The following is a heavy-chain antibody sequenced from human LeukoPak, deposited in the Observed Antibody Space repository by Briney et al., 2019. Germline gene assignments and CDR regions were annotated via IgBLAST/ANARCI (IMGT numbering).Heavy chain of an antibody. J-gene: IGHJ3*01. D-gene: IGHD1-1*01. V-gene: IGHV4-31*03. Sequence: SETLSLTCTVSGDSVSSAGYYWNWIRQHPEKGLEWIGYIYYSGSTYYNPFLKGRIDISLDTSKNHFSLKLSSVTAADTAVYYCAGSIQLYFDAFDVWGQGTVVTVSS. CDR3: AGSIQLYFDAFDV. CDR2: IYYSGST. CDR1: GDSVSSAGYY.